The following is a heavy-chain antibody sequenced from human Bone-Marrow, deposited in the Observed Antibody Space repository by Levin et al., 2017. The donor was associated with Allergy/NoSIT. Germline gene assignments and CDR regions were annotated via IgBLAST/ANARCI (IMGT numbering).Heavy chain of an antibody. CDR2: IYYSGST. D-gene: IGHD5-12*01. V-gene: IGHV4-39*01. CDR3: ARWMVATTPVRGAFDI. CDR1: GGSISSSSYY. Sequence: SETLSLTCTVSGGSISSSSYYWGWIRQPPGKGLEWIGSIYYSGSTYYNPSLKSRVTISVDTSKNQFSLKLSSVTAADTAVYYCARWMVATTPVRGAFDIWGQGTMVTVSS. J-gene: IGHJ3*02.